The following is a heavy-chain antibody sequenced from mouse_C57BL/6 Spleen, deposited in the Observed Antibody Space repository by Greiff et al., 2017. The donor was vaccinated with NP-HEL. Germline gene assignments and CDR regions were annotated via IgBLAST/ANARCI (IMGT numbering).Heavy chain of an antibody. CDR3: ARFWDGYAMDY. V-gene: IGHV1-52*01. CDR2: IDPSDSET. J-gene: IGHJ4*01. CDR1: GYTFTSYW. D-gene: IGHD2-3*01. Sequence: QVHVKQPGAELVRPGSSVKLSCKASGYTFTSYWMHWVKQRPIQGLEWIGNIDPSDSETHYIQKFKDKATLTVDKSSSTAYMQLSSLTSEDSAVYYCARFWDGYAMDYWGQGTSVTVSS.